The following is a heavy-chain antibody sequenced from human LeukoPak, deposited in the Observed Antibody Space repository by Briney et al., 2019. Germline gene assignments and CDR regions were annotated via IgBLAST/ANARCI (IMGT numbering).Heavy chain of an antibody. Sequence: ASVKVSCKASGYTFTSYGIGWVRQAPGQGLEWMGWISAYNGNTNYAQKLQGRVTMTTDTSTSTAYMELRSLRSDDTAVYYCARDRYCSGGSCPRAAGWFDPWDQGTLVTVSS. V-gene: IGHV1-18*04. CDR2: ISAYNGNT. CDR3: ARDRYCSGGSCPRAAGWFDP. CDR1: GYTFTSYG. D-gene: IGHD2-15*01. J-gene: IGHJ5*02.